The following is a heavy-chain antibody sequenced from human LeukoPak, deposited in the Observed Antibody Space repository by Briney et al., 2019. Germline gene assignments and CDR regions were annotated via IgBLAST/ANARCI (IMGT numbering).Heavy chain of an antibody. CDR3: ARLGSIAAAGTPDY. D-gene: IGHD6-13*01. CDR2: IWYDGSKE. V-gene: IGHV3-33*01. Sequence: PGGSLRPSCAASGFTFSSYGMHWVRQAPGKGLEWVAVIWYDGSKEYLADSVKGRFTISRDNAKNSLYLQMNSLRGEDTAVYYCARLGSIAAAGTPDYWGQGTLVTVSS. CDR1: GFTFSSYG. J-gene: IGHJ4*02.